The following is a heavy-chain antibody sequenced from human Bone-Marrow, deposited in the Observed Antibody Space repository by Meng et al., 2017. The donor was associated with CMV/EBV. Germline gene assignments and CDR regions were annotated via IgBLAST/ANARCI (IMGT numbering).Heavy chain of an antibody. D-gene: IGHD2-2*02. CDR1: GFTFSSYA. V-gene: IGHV3-30-3*01. Sequence: GESLKISCAASGFTFSSYAMHWVRQAPGKGLEWVAFISYDGSNKYYADSVKGRFTISRDNSKNTLYLQMNSLRAEDTAVYYCAKVRYQLLYGGRYFDYWGQGTLVTVSS. J-gene: IGHJ4*02. CDR3: AKVRYQLLYGGRYFDY. CDR2: ISYDGSNK.